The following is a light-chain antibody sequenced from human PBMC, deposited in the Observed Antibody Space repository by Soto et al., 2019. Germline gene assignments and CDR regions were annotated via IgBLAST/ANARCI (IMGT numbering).Light chain of an antibody. J-gene: IGKJ4*01. CDR1: QSVSRIN. CDR3: QQLNSYPLT. Sequence: EIVMTQSPATLSVSPGERATLSCRASQSVSRINVAWYQQKPGQAPRLLIYGASTRATGIPGRFSGSGSGTEFTLTISSLQSEDFATYYCQQLNSYPLTFGGGTKVEIK. CDR2: GAS. V-gene: IGKV3-15*01.